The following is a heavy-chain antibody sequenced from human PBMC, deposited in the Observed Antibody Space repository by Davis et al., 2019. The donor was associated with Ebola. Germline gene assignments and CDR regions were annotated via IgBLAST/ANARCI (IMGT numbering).Heavy chain of an antibody. CDR2: MNPNSGNT. V-gene: IGHV1-8*01. J-gene: IGHJ4*02. D-gene: IGHD3-10*01. Sequence: ASVKVSCKASGYTFTSYDINWVRQATGQGLEWMGWMNPNSGNTGYAQKFQGRVTMTRNTSISTAYMEVGSLRSEDTAVYYCARAPTWSQINYYCFDYWGQGTLVIVSS. CDR1: GYTFTSYD. CDR3: ARAPTWSQINYYCFDY.